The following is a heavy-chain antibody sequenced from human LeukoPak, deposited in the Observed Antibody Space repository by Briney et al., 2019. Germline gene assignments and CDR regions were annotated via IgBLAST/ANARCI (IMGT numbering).Heavy chain of an antibody. CDR1: GGSFSGYY. Sequence: PSETLSLTCAVYGGSFSGYYWSWIRQPPGKGLEWIGEINHSGSTNYNPSLKSRVTISVDTSKNQFSLKLSSVTAADTAVYYCARVWNSYGYYDAFDIWGQGTMVTVSS. CDR2: INHSGST. V-gene: IGHV4-34*01. CDR3: ARVWNSYGYYDAFDI. D-gene: IGHD5-18*01. J-gene: IGHJ3*02.